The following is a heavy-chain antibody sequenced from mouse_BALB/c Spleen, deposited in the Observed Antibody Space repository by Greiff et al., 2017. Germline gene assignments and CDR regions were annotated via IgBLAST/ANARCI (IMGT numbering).Heavy chain of an antibody. J-gene: IGHJ4*01. D-gene: IGHD2-14*01. V-gene: IGHV1-14*01. CDR3: ARSGRYDVSYAMDY. Sequence: EVKLQQSGPELVKPGASVKMSCKASGYTFTSYVMHWVKQKPGQGLEWIGYINPYNDGTKYNEKFKGKATLTSDKSSSTAYMELSSLTSEDSAVYYCARSGRYDVSYAMDYWGQGTSVTVSS. CDR1: GYTFTSYV. CDR2: INPYNDGT.